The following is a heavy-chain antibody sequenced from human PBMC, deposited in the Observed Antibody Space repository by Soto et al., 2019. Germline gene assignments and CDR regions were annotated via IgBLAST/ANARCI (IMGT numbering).Heavy chain of an antibody. CDR3: STTFLARYCSSSICYDPADYFDY. V-gene: IGHV3-23*01. Sequence: EVQLLESGGGLLQPGGSLRLSCAASGFTFNNYAMSWVRQAPGKGLEWVSSINTGGDNIYYADSVKGRFTISRDNSKSTLYLQMNSLIAEDTAVYYCSTTFLARYCSSSICYDPADYFDYWGQGALVTVSS. CDR1: GFTFNNYA. D-gene: IGHD2-2*01. CDR2: INTGGDNI. J-gene: IGHJ4*02.